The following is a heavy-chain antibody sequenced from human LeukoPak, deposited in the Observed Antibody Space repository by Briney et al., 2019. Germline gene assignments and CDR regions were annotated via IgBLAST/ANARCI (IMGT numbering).Heavy chain of an antibody. V-gene: IGHV3-30*04. CDR2: ISYDGCNK. Sequence: GRALRLSCAASGFTFSSYAMHWVRPAPGKGLEWVAVISYDGCNKYYADSVKGRFTISRDNSKNTLYLQMNSLRAEDTAVYYCARDEYDYGSNLDYWGQGTLVTVSS. D-gene: IGHD3-10*01. CDR1: GFTFSSYA. CDR3: ARDEYDYGSNLDY. J-gene: IGHJ4*02.